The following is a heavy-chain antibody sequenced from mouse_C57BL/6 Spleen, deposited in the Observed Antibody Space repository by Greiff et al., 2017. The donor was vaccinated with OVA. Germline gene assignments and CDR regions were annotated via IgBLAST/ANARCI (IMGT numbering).Heavy chain of an antibody. J-gene: IGHJ3*01. CDR3: ASPSTAP. Sequence: VQLQQSGAELARPGAYVKMSCKASGYTFTSYTMHWVTQRPGQGLEWIGYINPSSGYTKYNQQFKDKATLTADKSSSTAYMQLSSLTSEDAAVYDCASPSTAPWGQGTLVTVSA. CDR1: GYTFTSYT. D-gene: IGHD1-2*01. CDR2: INPSSGYT. V-gene: IGHV1-4*01.